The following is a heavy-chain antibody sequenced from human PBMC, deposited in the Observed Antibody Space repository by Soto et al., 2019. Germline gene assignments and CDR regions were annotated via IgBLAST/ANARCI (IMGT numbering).Heavy chain of an antibody. D-gene: IGHD1-26*01. CDR3: ARDPLGATGTGVGYYGMDV. J-gene: IGHJ6*02. CDR1: GFTFSSYA. Sequence: QVQLVESGGGVVQPGRSLRLSCAASGFTFSSYAMHWVRQAPGKGLEWVAVISYDGSNKYYADSVKGRFTISRDNSKNTLYLQMNSLRAEDTAVYYCARDPLGATGTGVGYYGMDVWGQGTTVTVSS. CDR2: ISYDGSNK. V-gene: IGHV3-30-3*01.